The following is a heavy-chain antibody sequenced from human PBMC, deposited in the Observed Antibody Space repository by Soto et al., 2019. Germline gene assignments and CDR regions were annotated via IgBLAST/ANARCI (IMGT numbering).Heavy chain of an antibody. Sequence: QVQLVQSGAEVKKPGASVKVSCKASGYTFSSCDINWVRQATGQGLKRMGWMNPNTGNTVYAQKFQGRVTMTRNTSISTPYMELSSLRSEDTAVYYCARERASGMDVWGQGNTVTVSS. J-gene: IGHJ6*02. CDR3: ARERASGMDV. CDR1: GYTFSSCD. V-gene: IGHV1-8*01. CDR2: MNPNTGNT.